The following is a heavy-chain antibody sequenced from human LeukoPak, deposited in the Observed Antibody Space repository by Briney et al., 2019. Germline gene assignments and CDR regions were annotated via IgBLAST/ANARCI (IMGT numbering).Heavy chain of an antibody. V-gene: IGHV3-30*04. CDR3: ARIIAVAGTSVFDY. Sequence: GGSLRLSCAASGFTFSSYAMHWVRQAPGKGLEWVAVISHDGSNKYYADSVKGRFTISRDNSKNTLYLQMNSLRAEDTAVYYCARIIAVAGTSVFDYWGQGTLVTVSS. D-gene: IGHD6-19*01. CDR1: GFTFSSYA. CDR2: ISHDGSNK. J-gene: IGHJ4*02.